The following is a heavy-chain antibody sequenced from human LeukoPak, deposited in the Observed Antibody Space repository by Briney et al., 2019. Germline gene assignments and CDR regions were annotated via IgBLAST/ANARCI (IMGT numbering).Heavy chain of an antibody. CDR2: IYYSGST. CDR1: GGSISSSSYY. Sequence: SETLSLTCTVSGGSISSSSYYWGWIRQPPGKGLEWIGSIYYSGSTYYNPSLRSRVTISVDTSKNQFSLKLSSVTAADPAVYYCAREPARHNSSGWYELPAKRKSNFLGYWGQGTLVNGS. J-gene: IGHJ4*02. D-gene: IGHD6-19*01. V-gene: IGHV4-39*02. CDR3: AREPARHNSSGWYELPAKRKSNFLGY.